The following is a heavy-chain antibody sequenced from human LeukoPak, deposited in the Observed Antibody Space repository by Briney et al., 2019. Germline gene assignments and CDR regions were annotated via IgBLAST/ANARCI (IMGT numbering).Heavy chain of an antibody. CDR3: ARPYSSAWYFDY. J-gene: IGHJ4*02. V-gene: IGHV4-39*01. D-gene: IGHD6-13*01. CDR2: IYESVKT. Sequence: SETLSLTCTVTGGSVSSNYAWAWIRQSPGKGLECIGYIYESVKTYYNPSLRSRVAMSVDTSKNQFSLTLRSVTAADTAVYYCARPYSSAWYFDYWGQGILVTVSS. CDR1: GGSVSSNYA.